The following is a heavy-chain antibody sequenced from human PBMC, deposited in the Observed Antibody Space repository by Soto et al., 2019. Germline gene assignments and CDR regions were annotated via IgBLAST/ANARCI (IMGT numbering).Heavy chain of an antibody. CDR1: GYSFTTYW. CDR3: ARHEATYYNFYGMDV. J-gene: IGHJ6*02. Sequence: GESLKISCKSYGYSFTTYWLAWVRQMPGKGLEWMGSIHPGDSDTRYSPSFQGQVTISADRSITTAYLQWSSLKASDTAMYYCARHEATYYNFYGMDVGGQGTTVTVSS. V-gene: IGHV5-51*01. CDR2: IHPGDSDT.